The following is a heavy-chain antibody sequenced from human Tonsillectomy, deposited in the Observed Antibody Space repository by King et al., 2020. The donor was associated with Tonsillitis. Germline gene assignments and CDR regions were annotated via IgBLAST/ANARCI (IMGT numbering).Heavy chain of an antibody. CDR1: GFTFSSYA. CDR3: ASDGGYYGSGSYGDGMDV. Sequence: VQLVESGGGVVQPGRSLRLSCAASGFTFSSYAMHWVRQAPGKGLEWVAVISYDGSNKYYADSVKGRFTISRDNSKNTLYLQMNSLRAEDTAVYYCASDGGYYGSGSYGDGMDVWGQGTTVTVSS. D-gene: IGHD3-10*01. J-gene: IGHJ6*02. CDR2: ISYDGSNK. V-gene: IGHV3-30-3*01.